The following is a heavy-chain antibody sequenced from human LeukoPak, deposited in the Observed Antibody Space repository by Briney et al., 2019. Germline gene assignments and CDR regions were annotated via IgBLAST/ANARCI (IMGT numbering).Heavy chain of an antibody. D-gene: IGHD3-22*01. Sequence: SETLSLTXTVSGGSISSYYWSWIRQPAGKGLEWIGRIYTSGSTNYNPSLESRVTMSVDTSSNQFSLKLTSVTAADTAVYYCARVGDSSGYENWFDPWGQGTLVTVSS. CDR3: ARVGDSSGYENWFDP. J-gene: IGHJ5*02. CDR1: GGSISSYY. CDR2: IYTSGST. V-gene: IGHV4-4*07.